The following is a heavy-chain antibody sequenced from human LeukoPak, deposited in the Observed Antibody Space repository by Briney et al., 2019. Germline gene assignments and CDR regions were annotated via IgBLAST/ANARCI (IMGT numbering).Heavy chain of an antibody. CDR2: IYSGGNT. D-gene: IGHD3-22*01. Sequence: PGGSLRLSCAASGFTVSSNYMSWVRQAPGKGLEWVSVIYSGGNTYYADSVKGRFTISRDNSKNTLYLQMNSLRAEDTAVYYCAKETIVVVRVFDYWGQGTLVTVSS. CDR1: GFTVSSNY. V-gene: IGHV3-53*01. J-gene: IGHJ4*02. CDR3: AKETIVVVRVFDY.